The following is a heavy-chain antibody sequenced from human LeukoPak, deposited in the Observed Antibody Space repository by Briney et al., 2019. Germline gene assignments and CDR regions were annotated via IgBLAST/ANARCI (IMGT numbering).Heavy chain of an antibody. D-gene: IGHD4-17*01. CDR2: IYSGGYT. Sequence: PGGSLRLSCAASGFTVTTNSMTWVRQAPGKGLEWVSVIYSGGYTYYADSVKGRFTISRDNSKNTLYLQMNSLRAEDTAIYYCARGDYGSDYWGQGTLATVSS. J-gene: IGHJ4*02. V-gene: IGHV3-53*01. CDR1: GFTVTTNS. CDR3: ARGDYGSDY.